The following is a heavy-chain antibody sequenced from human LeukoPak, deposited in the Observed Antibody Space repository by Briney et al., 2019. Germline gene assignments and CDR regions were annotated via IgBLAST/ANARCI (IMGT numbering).Heavy chain of an antibody. Sequence: PSEALSLTCTVSGGFISNSNYYWSWIRQHPGKGLEWIGYIYYSGSTYYNPSPKSRVTISVDTSKNQFSLKLSSVTAADTAVYYCARGPEFGQWLEHFDYWGQGTLVTVSS. CDR1: GGFISNSNYY. D-gene: IGHD6-19*01. CDR2: IYYSGST. V-gene: IGHV4-31*03. CDR3: ARGPEFGQWLEHFDY. J-gene: IGHJ4*02.